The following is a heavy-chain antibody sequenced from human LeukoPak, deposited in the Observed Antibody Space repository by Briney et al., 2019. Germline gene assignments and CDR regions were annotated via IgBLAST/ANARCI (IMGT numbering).Heavy chain of an antibody. Sequence: ASVKVSCKASGYTFTGYYMHWVRQAPGQGLEWMGRINPNSGGTNYAQKFQGRVTMTRDTSISTAYMELSRLRSDDTAVYYCARVTSGSFHFDYWGQGTLVTVSS. CDR3: ARVTSGSFHFDY. CDR1: GYTFTGYY. V-gene: IGHV1-2*06. J-gene: IGHJ4*02. D-gene: IGHD1-26*01. CDR2: INPNSGGT.